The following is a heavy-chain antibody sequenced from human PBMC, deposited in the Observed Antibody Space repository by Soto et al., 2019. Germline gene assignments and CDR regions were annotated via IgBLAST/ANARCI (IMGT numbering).Heavy chain of an antibody. J-gene: IGHJ4*02. CDR2: ISYDGSNK. CDR3: ARDRDEDTDMVFDY. V-gene: IGHV3-30-3*01. CDR1: GFTFSSYA. Sequence: PGGSLRLSCAASGFTFSSYAMHWVRQAPGKGLEWVAVISYDGSNKYYADSVKGRFTISRDNSKNTLYLQMNSLRAEDTVVYYCARDRDEDTDMVFDYWGQGTLVTVSS. D-gene: IGHD5-18*01.